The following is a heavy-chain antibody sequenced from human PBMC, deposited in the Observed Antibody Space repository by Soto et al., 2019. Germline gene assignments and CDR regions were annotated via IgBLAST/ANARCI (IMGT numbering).Heavy chain of an antibody. J-gene: IGHJ6*03. Sequence: SETLSLTCTVSGVSFSDYYWILIRQPPGRGLEWIGEINHSGSSNYNPSLKSRVTTSVDTSENQFSLRLSSVTAADTAVYYCARGGTGHMDVWGKGITVTVSS. V-gene: IGHV4-34*01. CDR3: ARGGTGHMDV. CDR1: GVSFSDYY. CDR2: INHSGSS.